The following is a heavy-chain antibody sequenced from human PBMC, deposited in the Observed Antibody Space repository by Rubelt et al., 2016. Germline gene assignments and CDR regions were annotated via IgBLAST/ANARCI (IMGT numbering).Heavy chain of an antibody. J-gene: IGHJ4*02. CDR1: GGSISSSNYY. Sequence: QLQLQESGPGLVRPSETLSLTCSVSGGSISSSNYYWGWVRRPPGKGLEWIGGIYYSGTTYSNPSPESRVTMSVDTAKNQLSRKLGHGTAADTVLYYCARQLYSGSYYIDYWGQGTLVTVSS. CDR2: IYYSGTT. V-gene: IGHV4-39*01. D-gene: IGHD1-26*01. CDR3: ARQLYSGSYYIDY.